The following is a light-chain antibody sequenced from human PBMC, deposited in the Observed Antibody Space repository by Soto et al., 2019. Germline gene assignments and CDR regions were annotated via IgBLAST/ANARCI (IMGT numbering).Light chain of an antibody. CDR2: EVS. J-gene: IGLJ1*01. V-gene: IGLV2-14*03. CDR1: SSDVGAYDF. CDR3: SSHTTSNTRV. Sequence: QSALTQPASVSGSPGQSIAISCTGTSSDVGAYDFVSWYQQHPDKAPKLLIYEVSNRPSGVSDRFSGSKSVNTATLTISGLQDEDEADYYCSSHTTSNTRVFGTGTKLTVL.